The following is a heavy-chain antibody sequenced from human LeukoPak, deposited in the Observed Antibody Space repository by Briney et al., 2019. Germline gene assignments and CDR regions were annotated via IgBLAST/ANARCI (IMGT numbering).Heavy chain of an antibody. J-gene: IGHJ4*02. CDR2: ISGSGGST. D-gene: IGHD3-22*01. V-gene: IGHV3-23*01. Sequence: GGSLRLSCAASGFTFSSYAMSWVRQAPGKGLEWVSAISGSGGSTYYADSVKGRSTISRDNSKNTLYLQMNSLRAEDTAVYYCVRDNDRPDNGLDYWGQGTLVTVSS. CDR3: VRDNDRPDNGLDY. CDR1: GFTFSSYA.